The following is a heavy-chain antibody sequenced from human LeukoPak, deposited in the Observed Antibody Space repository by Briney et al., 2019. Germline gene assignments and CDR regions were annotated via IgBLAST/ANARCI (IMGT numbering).Heavy chain of an antibody. D-gene: IGHD3-10*01. CDR3: ATFGERYY. Sequence: PGGSLRLSCAASGFTFSSYGMHWVRQAPGKGLEWVAVISYDGSNKYYADSVKGRFTISRDNSKNTLYLQMNSLRDEDTAVYYCATFGERYYWGQGTLVTVSS. J-gene: IGHJ4*02. V-gene: IGHV3-30*03. CDR1: GFTFSSYG. CDR2: ISYDGSNK.